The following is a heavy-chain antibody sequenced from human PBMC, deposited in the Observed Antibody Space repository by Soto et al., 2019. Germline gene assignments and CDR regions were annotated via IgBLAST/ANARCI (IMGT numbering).Heavy chain of an antibody. CDR3: ARDRRAGFSNSIFGY. CDR2: ISYDGSSK. Sequence: PGGSLRLSCAASGFTFSSYAMNWVRQAPGKGLEWLALISYDGSSKYYADSVKGRFTISRDNSKSTLYLQMNSLRAEDTAVYYCARDRRAGFSNSIFGYWGQGA. CDR1: GFTFSSYA. J-gene: IGHJ4*02. D-gene: IGHD6-13*01. V-gene: IGHV3-30*03.